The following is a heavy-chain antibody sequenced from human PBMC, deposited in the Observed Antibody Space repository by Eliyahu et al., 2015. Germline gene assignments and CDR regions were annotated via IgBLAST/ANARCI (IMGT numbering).Heavy chain of an antibody. V-gene: IGHV1-69*04. CDR3: ARSQLPVPLRY. CDR1: GDTFSSYA. D-gene: IGHD1-7*01. Sequence: QVQLVQSGAEVKKPGSSVKVXCKTSGDTFSSYAISWVRQAPGQGLEWMGRIIPIFGITNYAQKFQGKVTITADKSTSTAYMELSSLRSEDTAVYYCARSQLPVPLRYWGQGTLVTVSS. J-gene: IGHJ4*02. CDR2: IIPIFGIT.